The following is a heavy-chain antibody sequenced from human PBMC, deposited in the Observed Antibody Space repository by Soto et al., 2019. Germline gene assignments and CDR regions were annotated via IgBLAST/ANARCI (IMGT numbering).Heavy chain of an antibody. D-gene: IGHD1-7*01. J-gene: IGHJ4*02. Sequence: QVQLVESGGGLVKPGESLRLSCAVSGFIFSDYDMNWVRQAPGKGLEWVSYITSSGSTIHYADSVKGRFTVSRDNGKNSLYLQMHSLRAEDTAVYYCARGSGTVAYWGQGTLVTVSS. CDR3: ARGSGTVAY. V-gene: IGHV3-11*01. CDR2: ITSSGSTI. CDR1: GFIFSDYD.